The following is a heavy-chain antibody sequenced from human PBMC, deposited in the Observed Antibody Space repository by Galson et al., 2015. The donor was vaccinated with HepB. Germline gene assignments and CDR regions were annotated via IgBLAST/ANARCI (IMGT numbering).Heavy chain of an antibody. J-gene: IGHJ4*02. CDR3: TKTGSGWFSDY. V-gene: IGHV3-30-3*02. Sequence: SLRLSCAASGFTFSSRAMHWVRQAPGKGLEWVAVMTYDGSKQYYADSVKGRFTISRDNSKNTLYLRMNSLRVEDTAVYYCTKTGSGWFSDYWGQGILVTVSS. D-gene: IGHD6-19*01. CDR2: MTYDGSKQ. CDR1: GFTFSSRA.